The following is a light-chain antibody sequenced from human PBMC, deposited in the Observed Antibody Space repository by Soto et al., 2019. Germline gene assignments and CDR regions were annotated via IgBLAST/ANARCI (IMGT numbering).Light chain of an antibody. CDR3: GADHGSGTDFLPHVV. V-gene: IGLV9-49*01. Sequence: QSVLTQPPSASASLGASVTLTCTLSSGYSNYKVDWYQQRPGKGPRFVMRVGTGGIVGSKGDGIPDRFSVLGSGLNRYLTIKNIQEEAESDYHCGADHGSGTDFLPHVVFGGGTKLTVL. J-gene: IGLJ2*01. CDR2: VGTGGIVG. CDR1: SGYSNYK.